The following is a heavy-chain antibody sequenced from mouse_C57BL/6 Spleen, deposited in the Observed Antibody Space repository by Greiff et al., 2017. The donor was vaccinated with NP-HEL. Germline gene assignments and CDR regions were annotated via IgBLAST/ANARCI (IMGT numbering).Heavy chain of an antibody. CDR1: GFSFTSYG. V-gene: IGHV2-2*01. J-gene: IGHJ1*03. D-gene: IGHD4-1*01. CDR3: ARKLTGTLYFDV. CDR2: IWSVGST. Sequence: QVQLQQSGPGLVQPSQSLSITCTVSGFSFTSYGVHWVRQSPGQGLEWLGVIWSVGSTDYNAAFISRMSISKVNSKCQVFFKMNSLQADDTAIYYCARKLTGTLYFDVWGTGTTVTVSS.